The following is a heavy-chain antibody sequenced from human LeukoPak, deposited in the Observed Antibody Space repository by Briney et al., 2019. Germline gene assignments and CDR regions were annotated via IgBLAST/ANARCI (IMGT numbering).Heavy chain of an antibody. CDR1: GGTFSSYA. D-gene: IGHD3-22*01. CDR2: IIPIFGTA. Sequence: ASVKVSCKASGGTFSSYAISWVRQAPGQGPEWMGGIIPIFGTANYAQKFQGRVTITADESTSTAYMELSSLRSEDTAVYYCARGDYDSSGYYRGYFDYWGQGTLVTVSS. V-gene: IGHV1-69*13. CDR3: ARGDYDSSGYYRGYFDY. J-gene: IGHJ4*02.